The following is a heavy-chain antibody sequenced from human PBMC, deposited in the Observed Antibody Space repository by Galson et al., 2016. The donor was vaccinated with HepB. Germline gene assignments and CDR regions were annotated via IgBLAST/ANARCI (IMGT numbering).Heavy chain of an antibody. CDR3: AKHAAYEMTTIDRFDY. J-gene: IGHJ4*02. V-gene: IGHV4-39*01. CDR2: IYYSGNT. CDR1: GGSISRTTYY. Sequence: SETLSLTCTVSGGSISRTTYYWGWIRQSPGQGLEWIGTIYYSGNTYYNPSLKRRVTMSIDTSKNQFPLKLRSVTGADTAVYYCAKHAAYEMTTIDRFDYWGQGTLVTVSS. D-gene: IGHD5-24*01.